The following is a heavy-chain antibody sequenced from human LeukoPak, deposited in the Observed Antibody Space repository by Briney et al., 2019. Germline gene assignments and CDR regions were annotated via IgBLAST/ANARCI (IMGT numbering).Heavy chain of an antibody. D-gene: IGHD1-26*01. Sequence: SVKVSCKASGGTFSSYAISWVRQAPGQGLEWMGGIIPIFGTANYAQKFQGRVTITADESTSTAYMELSSLRSEDTAVYYCASFGRSYHLFDYWGQGTLVTVSS. CDR1: GGTFSSYA. CDR2: IIPIFGTA. J-gene: IGHJ4*02. CDR3: ASFGRSYHLFDY. V-gene: IGHV1-69*01.